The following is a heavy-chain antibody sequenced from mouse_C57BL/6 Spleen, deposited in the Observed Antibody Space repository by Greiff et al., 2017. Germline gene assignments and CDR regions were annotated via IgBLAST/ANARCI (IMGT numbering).Heavy chain of an antibody. CDR3: AREGASHYFDY. CDR2: IYPSDSET. Sequence: QVQLQQPGAELVRPGSSVKLSCKASGYTFTSYWMEWVKQRPGQGLEWIGNIYPSDSETHYNQKFKDKATLTVDKASSTAYMQLSSLTSEDSAVYYCAREGASHYFDYWGQGTTLTVSS. V-gene: IGHV1-61*01. CDR1: GYTFTSYW. J-gene: IGHJ2*01.